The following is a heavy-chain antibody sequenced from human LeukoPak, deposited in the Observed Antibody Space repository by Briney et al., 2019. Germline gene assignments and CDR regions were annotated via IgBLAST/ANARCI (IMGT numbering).Heavy chain of an antibody. J-gene: IGHJ4*02. V-gene: IGHV3-20*04. Sequence: GGSLTLSCAASGFTFDDYGMSWVPHAPGKGLEWVSNINRNGGNTAYADSVKGRFTISRDNAKNSLYLQMNSLRAEDTALYYCARDHGAIALTNYLDYWGQGTRVTVSS. CDR2: INRNGGNT. D-gene: IGHD1-1*01. CDR1: GFTFDDYG. CDR3: ARDHGAIALTNYLDY.